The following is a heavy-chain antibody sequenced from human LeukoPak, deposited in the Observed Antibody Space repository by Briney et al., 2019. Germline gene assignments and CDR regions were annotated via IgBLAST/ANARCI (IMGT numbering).Heavy chain of an antibody. CDR1: GFTFSSYA. J-gene: IGHJ1*01. CDR3: AKADGYCSSTSCFAEYFQH. Sequence: GGSLRLSCAASGFTFSSYAMSWVRQAPGKGLEWVSAISGSGGSTYYADSVKGRFTISRDNSKNTLYLQMNSLRAEDTAVYYCAKADGYCSSTSCFAEYFQHWGQGTLVTVSS. D-gene: IGHD2-2*03. CDR2: ISGSGGST. V-gene: IGHV3-23*01.